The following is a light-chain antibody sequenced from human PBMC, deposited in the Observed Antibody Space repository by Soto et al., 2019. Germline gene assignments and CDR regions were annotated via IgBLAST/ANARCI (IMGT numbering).Light chain of an antibody. V-gene: IGLV2-11*01. CDR3: CSYAGRYTYI. CDR2: DVS. Sequence: QSALTQPRSVSGSPGQSVTISCPGTSSDVGGYNYVSWYRQYPGKAPKLLIYDVSKRPSGVPDRFSGSKSGNTASLTISGLQAEDEADFYCCSYAGRYTYIFGTGTKVTVL. CDR1: SSDVGGYNY. J-gene: IGLJ1*01.